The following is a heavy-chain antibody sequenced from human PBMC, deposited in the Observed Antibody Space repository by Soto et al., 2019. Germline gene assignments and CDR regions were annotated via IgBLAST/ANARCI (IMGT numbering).Heavy chain of an antibody. V-gene: IGHV4-61*01. CDR1: WGYVGGGTYY. CDR2: IYSSGGT. Sequence: FVTHCPPCTVFWGYVGGGTYYRSLNRQPPGKGLEWIGYIYSSGGTNYNPSLKSRVTISVDTSKNQFSLKLSSVTAADTAFYYCARGADILTGLDYWGQGTLVTVSS. CDR3: ARGADILTGLDY. J-gene: IGHJ4*02. D-gene: IGHD3-9*01.